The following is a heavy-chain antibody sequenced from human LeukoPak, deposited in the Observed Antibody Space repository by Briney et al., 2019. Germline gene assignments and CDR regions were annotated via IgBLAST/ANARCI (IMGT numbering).Heavy chain of an antibody. CDR3: ARAIAVIPAAIRY. V-gene: IGHV3-64*02. D-gene: IGHD2-2*01. CDR2: ISSDGGST. CDR1: GFTFSSYG. J-gene: IGHJ4*02. Sequence: QAGGSLRRSCAASGFTFSSYGMHWVRQAPGKGLEYISAISSDGGSTYYTDSVKGRFTISRDNSKNTLYLQMNSLRAEDTAVYYCARAIAVIPAAIRYWGQGTLVTVSS.